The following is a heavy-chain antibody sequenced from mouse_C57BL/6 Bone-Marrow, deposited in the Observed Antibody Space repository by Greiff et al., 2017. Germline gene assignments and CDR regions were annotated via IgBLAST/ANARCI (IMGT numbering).Heavy chain of an antibody. CDR3: ARERVSGRGDY. V-gene: IGHV5-17*01. J-gene: IGHJ2*01. Sequence: EVMLVESGGGLVKPGGSLKLSCAASGFTFSDYGMHWVRQAPEKGLEWVAYISSGSSTIYYADTVKGRFTISRDNAKNTLFLQMTSMRSEDTAMYYCARERVSGRGDYWGQGTTLTVSS. CDR1: GFTFSDYG. CDR2: ISSGSSTI. D-gene: IGHD3-1*01.